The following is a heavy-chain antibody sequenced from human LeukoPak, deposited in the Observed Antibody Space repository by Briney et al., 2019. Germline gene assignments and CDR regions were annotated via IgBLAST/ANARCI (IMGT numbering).Heavy chain of an antibody. D-gene: IGHD3-10*01. CDR2: IDEHGTTI. CDR1: GFTLSRYW. V-gene: IGHV3-74*01. CDR3: ARDVGGAGSH. Sequence: PGGSLRLSCAASGFTLSRYWMHWVRQAPGEGLVWVSRIDEHGTTIDYADSVRDRFTISRDNAKNTLYLHMNSLRAEDTAMYYCARDVGGAGSHWGQGSLVTVSS. J-gene: IGHJ4*02.